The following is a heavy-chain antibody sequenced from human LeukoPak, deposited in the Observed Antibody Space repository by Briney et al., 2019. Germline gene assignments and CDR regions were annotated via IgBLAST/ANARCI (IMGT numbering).Heavy chain of an antibody. J-gene: IGHJ4*02. V-gene: IGHV3-7*01. CDR1: GFSISKYA. CDR3: ARPRGCGSSRCNNFDY. CDR2: MNEYGSEI. D-gene: IGHD2-2*01. Sequence: GRSLRLSCAASGFSISKYAMHWVRQAPGKGLEWVAKMNEYGSEIFYVDSVKGRFTISRDNGKNSLYLQMNRLRAEDTAVYYCARPRGCGSSRCNNFDYWGQGTLVTVSS.